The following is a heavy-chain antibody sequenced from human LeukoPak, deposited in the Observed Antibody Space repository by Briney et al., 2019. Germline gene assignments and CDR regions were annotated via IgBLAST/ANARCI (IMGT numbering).Heavy chain of an antibody. Sequence: GGSLTLSCAGAGFSVSSSYVSWVRQAPGKGLEWVSVIYSEGSTYYADSVQGRFTISRDNSKNTLYLQMNSLRAEDTAVYYCARPKIPTSREIYFDQWGQGTLVTVSS. CDR1: GFSVSSSY. CDR2: IYSEGST. J-gene: IGHJ4*02. V-gene: IGHV3-66*04. CDR3: ARPKIPTSREIYFDQ. D-gene: IGHD2-2*02.